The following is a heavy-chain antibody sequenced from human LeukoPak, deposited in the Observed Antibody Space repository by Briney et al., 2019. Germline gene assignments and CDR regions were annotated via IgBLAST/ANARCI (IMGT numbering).Heavy chain of an antibody. D-gene: IGHD1-26*01. Sequence: GGSLRLSCGASGFTFSRYWMSWVRQAPGKGLEWVANVKQDGSEKHYVDSVKGRFTISRDNAENSLFLQMNNLRAEDTAIYYCVNYDTTTGQSDYWGQGTLVTVSS. CDR1: GFTFSRYW. CDR3: VNYDTTTGQSDY. J-gene: IGHJ4*02. CDR2: VKQDGSEK. V-gene: IGHV3-7*01.